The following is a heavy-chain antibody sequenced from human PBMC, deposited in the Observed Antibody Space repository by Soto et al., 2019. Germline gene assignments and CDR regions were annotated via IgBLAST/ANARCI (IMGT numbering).Heavy chain of an antibody. CDR2: IIPLLGTA. CDR3: ARDGDGYTIAFDI. J-gene: IGHJ3*02. V-gene: IGHV1-69*06. Sequence: QVQLVQSGAEVKKPGSAVKVSCKASGGTFSSYAISWVRQAPGQGLEWMGGIIPLLGTANYAQKFQGRVTITADKSTSTAYMELSSLRSEDTAVYYCARDGDGYTIAFDIWGQGTMITVSS. D-gene: IGHD5-12*01. CDR1: GGTFSSYA.